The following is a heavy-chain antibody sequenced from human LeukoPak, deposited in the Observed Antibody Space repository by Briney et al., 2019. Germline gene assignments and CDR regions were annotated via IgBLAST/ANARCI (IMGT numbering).Heavy chain of an antibody. V-gene: IGHV2-70*11. CDR3: ARIRDPAYSRSWYDDY. CDR2: IDWDDDK. J-gene: IGHJ4*02. Sequence: SGPALVKPTQTLTLTCTFSGFSLSTSGMCVSWIRQPPGKALEWLARIDWDDDKYYSTSLKTRLTISKDTSKNQVVLTMTNMDPVDTATYYCARIRDPAYSRSWYDDYWGQGTLVTVSS. CDR1: GFSLSTSGMC. D-gene: IGHD6-13*01.